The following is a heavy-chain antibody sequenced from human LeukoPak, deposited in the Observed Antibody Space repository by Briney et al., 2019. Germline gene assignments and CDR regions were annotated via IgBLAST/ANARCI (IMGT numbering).Heavy chain of an antibody. CDR1: GGSISSYY. D-gene: IGHD2-21*01. J-gene: IGHJ6*03. Sequence: SETLSLTCTVSGGSISSYYWSWIRQPPGKGLEWIGEINRSGSTNYNPSLKSRVTISVDTSKNQFSLRLSSVTAVDTAVYFCANEAIRGYYYYNIDVWGKGTTVTISS. V-gene: IGHV4-34*01. CDR2: INRSGST. CDR3: ANEAIRGYYYYNIDV.